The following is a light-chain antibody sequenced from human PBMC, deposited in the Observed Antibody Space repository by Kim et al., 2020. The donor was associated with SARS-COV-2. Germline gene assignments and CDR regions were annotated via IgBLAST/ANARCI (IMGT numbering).Light chain of an antibody. Sequence: DIQMTQSPSTVSASIGDRVNITCRASQSISSWLAWYQQKPGKAPKVLIYKASTLQTGVPSRFSGSGSGTEFTLTISCLQPDDSATYYCQQYDTYSYTFGQGTKLEI. V-gene: IGKV1-5*03. J-gene: IGKJ2*01. CDR2: KAS. CDR3: QQYDTYSYT. CDR1: QSISSW.